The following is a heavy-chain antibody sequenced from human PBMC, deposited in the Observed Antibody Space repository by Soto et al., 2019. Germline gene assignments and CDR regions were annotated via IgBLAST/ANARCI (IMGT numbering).Heavy chain of an antibody. Sequence: ASVKVSCKASGYTFTSYAMHWVRQAPGQRLEWMGWINAGNGNTKYSQKFQGRVTITRDTSASTAYMELSSLRSEDTAVYYCASSGPNCSSTSCYLGYYYGMDVWGQGTTVTVSS. J-gene: IGHJ6*02. CDR2: INAGNGNT. CDR3: ASSGPNCSSTSCYLGYYYGMDV. D-gene: IGHD2-2*01. V-gene: IGHV1-3*01. CDR1: GYTFTSYA.